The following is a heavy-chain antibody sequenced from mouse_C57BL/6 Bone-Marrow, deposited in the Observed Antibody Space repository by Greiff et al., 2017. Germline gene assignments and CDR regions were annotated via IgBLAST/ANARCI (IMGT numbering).Heavy chain of an antibody. CDR2: ISGGSYT. D-gene: IGHD2-3*01. Sequence: EVHLVESGGGLVKPGGSLKLSCAASGFTFSSYTMSWVRQTPEKRLEWVATISGGSYTYYPDSVKGRFTISRDNAKNTLYLQMSSLKSEDTAMYYCARRFYDGYYDYFDYGGQGTTLTVSS. V-gene: IGHV5-6-4*01. CDR1: GFTFSSYT. CDR3: ARRFYDGYYDYFDY. J-gene: IGHJ2*01.